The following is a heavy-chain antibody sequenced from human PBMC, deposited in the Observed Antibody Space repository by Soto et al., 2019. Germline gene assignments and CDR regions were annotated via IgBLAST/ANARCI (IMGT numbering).Heavy chain of an antibody. CDR2: ISSSSSTI. V-gene: IGHV3-48*02. J-gene: IGHJ2*01. Sequence: EVQLVESGGGLVQPGGSLRLSCAASGFTFSSYSMNWVRQAPGKGLEWVSYISSSSSTIYYADSVKGRFTISRHNAKDSLYLQMNSLRDEDTAVYYCARAYAHIVVVTPTNWYFDRWGRRTPVTVSS. CDR3: ARAYAHIVVVTPTNWYFDR. CDR1: GFTFSSYS. D-gene: IGHD2-21*02.